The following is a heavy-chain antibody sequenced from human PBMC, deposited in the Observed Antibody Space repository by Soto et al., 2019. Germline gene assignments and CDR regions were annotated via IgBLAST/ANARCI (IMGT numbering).Heavy chain of an antibody. CDR2: ISGSAGST. V-gene: IGHV3-23*01. D-gene: IGHD3-10*01. CDR1: GFTFSSYA. J-gene: IGHJ4*02. CDR3: AKGDTILDY. Sequence: EVQLLESGGGLVQPGGSLRLSCAASGFTFSSYAMTCVRQAPGKGLEWVSAISGSAGSTYYADSVKGRFTISRDNSKNTLYLQMNSLRAEETAVYYCAKGDTILDYWGQGTLVNVSS.